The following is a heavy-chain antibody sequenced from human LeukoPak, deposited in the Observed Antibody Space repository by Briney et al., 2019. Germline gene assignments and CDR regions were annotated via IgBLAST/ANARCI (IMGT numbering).Heavy chain of an antibody. V-gene: IGHV1-2*02. CDR2: INPNSGGT. CDR1: GYTFTGYY. CDR3: ARGVSGAYYYYYMDV. Sequence: ASVKVSCKASGYTFTGYYMHWVRQAPGQGLEWMGWINPNSGGTNYAQKFQGRVTMTRDTSISTAYMELSRLKSDDTAVYYCARGVSGAYYYYYMDVWGKGTTVTVSS. J-gene: IGHJ6*03. D-gene: IGHD5/OR15-5a*01.